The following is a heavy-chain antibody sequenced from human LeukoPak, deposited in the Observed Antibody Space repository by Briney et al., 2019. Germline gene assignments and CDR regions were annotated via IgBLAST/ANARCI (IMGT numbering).Heavy chain of an antibody. CDR3: ASRVGATIIDRFDY. V-gene: IGHV1-69*13. D-gene: IGHD1-26*01. CDR1: GYTFTNYG. Sequence: SVKVSFKASGYTFTNYGISWVRQAPGQGLEWMGGIIPIFGTANYAQKFQGRVTITADESTSTAYMELSSLRSEDTAVYYCASRVGATIIDRFDYWGQGTLVTVSS. J-gene: IGHJ4*02. CDR2: IIPIFGTA.